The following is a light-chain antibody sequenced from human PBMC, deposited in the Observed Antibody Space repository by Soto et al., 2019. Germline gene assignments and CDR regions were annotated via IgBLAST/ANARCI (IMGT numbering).Light chain of an antibody. CDR1: QSLTSW. V-gene: IGKV1-5*03. CDR3: QQYNTYVT. CDR2: KAS. Sequence: DIQMTQSPATLSASVGARVTITCRARQSLTSWLAWYQQKPGKAHKLLIYKASSLDSGVPSRFSGSGSGTEFTRTSRSLQSDELETYYCQQYNTYVTFGGGTKVEIK. J-gene: IGKJ4*01.